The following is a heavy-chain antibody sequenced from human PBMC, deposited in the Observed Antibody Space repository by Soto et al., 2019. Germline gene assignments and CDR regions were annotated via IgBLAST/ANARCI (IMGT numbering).Heavy chain of an antibody. J-gene: IGHJ5*02. D-gene: IGHD3-3*01. CDR3: ARGTITIFGVVSYNWFDP. Sequence: VKVSCKASGGTFSSYAISWVRQAPGQGLEWMGGIIPIFGTANYAQKFQGRVTITADESTSTAYMELSSLRSEDTAVYYCARGTITIFGVVSYNWFDPWGQGTLVTVSS. CDR1: GGTFSSYA. V-gene: IGHV1-69*13. CDR2: IIPIFGTA.